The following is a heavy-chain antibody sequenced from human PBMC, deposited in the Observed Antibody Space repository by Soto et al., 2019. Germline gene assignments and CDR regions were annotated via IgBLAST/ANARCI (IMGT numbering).Heavy chain of an antibody. CDR1: GFTFDNYA. J-gene: IGHJ3*02. D-gene: IGHD2-2*01. Sequence: EVQLVESGGGLVQPGRSLRLSCAASGFTFDNYAMHWVRQAPGKGLEWVSGISSNSGNIGYADSVKGRFTISRDNAKNSLYLKMNSLRAEDTALYYCAKGGSSSWLRDGLDIWGQGTMVTASS. CDR2: ISSNSGNI. V-gene: IGHV3-9*01. CDR3: AKGGSSSWLRDGLDI.